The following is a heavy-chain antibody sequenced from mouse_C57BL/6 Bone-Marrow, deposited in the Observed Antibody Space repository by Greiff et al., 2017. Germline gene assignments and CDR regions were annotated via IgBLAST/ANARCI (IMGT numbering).Heavy chain of an antibody. CDR2: ISSGSSTI. Sequence: VQLKESGGGLVKPGGSLKLSCAASGFTFSDYGMHWVRQAPEKGLEWVAYISSGSSTIYSADTVKGRFTISRDNAKNTLFLQMTSLRSEDTAMYYCARSIYYGSSYDYAMDYWGQGTSVTVS. D-gene: IGHD1-1*01. CDR3: ARSIYYGSSYDYAMDY. J-gene: IGHJ4*01. CDR1: GFTFSDYG. V-gene: IGHV5-17*01.